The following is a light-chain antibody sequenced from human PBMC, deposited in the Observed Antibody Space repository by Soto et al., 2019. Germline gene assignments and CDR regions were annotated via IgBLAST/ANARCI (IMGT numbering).Light chain of an antibody. CDR1: QSISNY. Sequence: DIQMTQSPSSLSASVGDRLTITCRASQSISNYLNWYQQKPGRAPKLLINAASSLQSGVPSRFSGSGSGTDFTLTISSLQPEDFATYYCQQSYNTPPTFGQGTKLEIK. J-gene: IGKJ2*01. CDR2: AAS. CDR3: QQSYNTPPT. V-gene: IGKV1-39*01.